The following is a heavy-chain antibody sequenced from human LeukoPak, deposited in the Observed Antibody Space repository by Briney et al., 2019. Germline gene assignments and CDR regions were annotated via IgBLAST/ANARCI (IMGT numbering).Heavy chain of an antibody. CDR3: AKSRGYDSSGYYEGPDY. J-gene: IGHJ4*02. Sequence: GGSLRLSCAASGFTFDDYAMHWVRQAPGKGLEWVSGISWNSGSIGYADSVEGRFTISRDNAKNSLYLQMNSLRAEDTALYYCAKSRGYDSSGYYEGPDYWGQGTLVTVSS. CDR2: ISWNSGSI. V-gene: IGHV3-9*01. D-gene: IGHD3-22*01. CDR1: GFTFDDYA.